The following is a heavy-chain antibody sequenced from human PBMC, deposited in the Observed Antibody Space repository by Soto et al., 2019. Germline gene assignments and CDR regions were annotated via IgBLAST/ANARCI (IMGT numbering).Heavy chain of an antibody. CDR3: AADPGYCGGHCYLIYGMDV. CDR1: GFTFTSSA. J-gene: IGHJ6*02. D-gene: IGHD2-21*02. Sequence: QMQLVQSGPEVKKPGTSVKVSCKASGFTFTSSAMQWVRQARGQRLEWIGWIVVGSGNTNYAQKFQERVTITRDMSTSTAYMELSSLRSEDTAVYYCAADPGYCGGHCYLIYGMDVWGQGTTVTVSS. CDR2: IVVGSGNT. V-gene: IGHV1-58*02.